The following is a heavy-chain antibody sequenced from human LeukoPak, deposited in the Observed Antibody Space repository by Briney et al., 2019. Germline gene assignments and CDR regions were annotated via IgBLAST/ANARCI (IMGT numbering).Heavy chain of an antibody. D-gene: IGHD3-22*01. CDR3: AKDRDYYGSSGYYLGGGFDY. Sequence: GGSLRLSCAASGFTFSSYGMHWVRQAPGKGLEWVAFIRYDGSNKYYADSVKGRFTISRDNSKNTLYLQMNSLRAEDTAVYYCAKDRDYYGSSGYYLGGGFDYWGQGTLVTVSS. V-gene: IGHV3-30*02. CDR1: GFTFSSYG. CDR2: IRYDGSNK. J-gene: IGHJ4*02.